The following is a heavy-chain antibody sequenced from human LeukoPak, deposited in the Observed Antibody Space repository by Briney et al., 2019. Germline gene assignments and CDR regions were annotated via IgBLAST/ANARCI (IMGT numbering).Heavy chain of an antibody. V-gene: IGHV1-69*05. J-gene: IGHJ3*02. Sequence: SVKVSCKASGGTFSSYTISWVRQAPGQGLEWMGRIIPIFGTANYAQKFQGRVTITTDESTSTAYMELSSLRSEDTAVYYCARDSRLVIGAFDIWGQGTMVTVSS. CDR2: IIPIFGTA. CDR1: GGTFSSYT. CDR3: ARDSRLVIGAFDI. D-gene: IGHD3-9*01.